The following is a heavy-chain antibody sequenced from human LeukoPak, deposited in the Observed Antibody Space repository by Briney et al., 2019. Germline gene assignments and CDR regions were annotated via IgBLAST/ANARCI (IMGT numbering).Heavy chain of an antibody. Sequence: GGSLRLSCTASGFNFGNFAMTWVRQSPGEGLEWVSTITDGGGDTKHADSVKGRFTISRDNAKNSLYLQMNGLRAEDTAVYYCARDLNWETYWGQGTLVSVSS. J-gene: IGHJ4*02. CDR1: GFNFGNFA. CDR3: ARDLNWETY. D-gene: IGHD7-27*01. CDR2: ITDGGGDT. V-gene: IGHV3-23*01.